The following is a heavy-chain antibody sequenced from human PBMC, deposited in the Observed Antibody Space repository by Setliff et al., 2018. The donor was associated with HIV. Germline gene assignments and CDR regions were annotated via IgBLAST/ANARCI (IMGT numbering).Heavy chain of an antibody. V-gene: IGHV1-46*04. CDR2: INPSGGAT. D-gene: IGHD3-22*01. Sequence: GASVKVSCKASGYVFTTYYIHWVRQTPGQGLEWMGIINPSGGATTSARKLQGRVTMTKDKSTTTVHMELSSLKSEDTAVYYCARGGRLDGTSGFYYPLQFWGQGTLVTSPQ. CDR1: GYVFTTYY. J-gene: IGHJ4*02. CDR3: ARGGRLDGTSGFYYPLQF.